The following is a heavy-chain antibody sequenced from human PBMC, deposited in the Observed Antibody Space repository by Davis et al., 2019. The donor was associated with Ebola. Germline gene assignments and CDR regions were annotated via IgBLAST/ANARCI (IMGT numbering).Heavy chain of an antibody. CDR3: AKGPLQWRIHYFDY. Sequence: GESLKISCAASGFTFSSYAMSWVRQAPGKGLEWVSAISGSGGSTYYADSVKGRFTISRDNSKNTLYLQMNSLRAEDTAVYYCAKGPLQWRIHYFDYWSQGTLVTVSS. CDR2: ISGSGGST. CDR1: GFTFSSYA. V-gene: IGHV3-23*01. D-gene: IGHD6-19*01. J-gene: IGHJ4*02.